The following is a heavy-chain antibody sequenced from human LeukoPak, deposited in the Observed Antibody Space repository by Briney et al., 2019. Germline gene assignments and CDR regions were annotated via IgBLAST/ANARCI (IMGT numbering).Heavy chain of an antibody. CDR2: IDASGGST. V-gene: IGHV3-23*01. J-gene: IGHJ1*01. CDR1: GFSFGSYA. CDR3: ARGDGYNDAEYLQH. Sequence: GGFLRLSCAASGFSFGSYAMTWVRQAPGKGLEWVSSIDASGGSTYYADSVKGRFTISRDNSKKTLYLQVNSLRVEDTAVYYCARGDGYNDAEYLQHWGQGTLVTVS. D-gene: IGHD5-24*01.